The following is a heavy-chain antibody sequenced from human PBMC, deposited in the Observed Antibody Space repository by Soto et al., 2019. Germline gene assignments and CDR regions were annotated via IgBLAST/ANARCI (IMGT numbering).Heavy chain of an antibody. V-gene: IGHV4-59*03. D-gene: IGHD3-22*01. CDR2: IYNTGTT. J-gene: IGHJ3*01. CDR3: ATDGTGYYSDAFDV. Sequence: QLQESGPGLVKPSETLSLTCTVSGAAMSSYYWSWVRQSPGKGLEWIGYIYNTGTTDYNPSLKSRVTISVERSKFQFSLKLTSVTAADTAVYYCATDGTGYYSDAFDVWGQGARVIVSS. CDR1: GAAMSSYY.